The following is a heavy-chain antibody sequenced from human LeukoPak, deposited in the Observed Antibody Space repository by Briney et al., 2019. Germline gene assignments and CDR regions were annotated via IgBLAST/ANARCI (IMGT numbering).Heavy chain of an antibody. V-gene: IGHV3-53*01. CDR1: EFAVSNNY. Sequence: GGSLRLSCAASEFAVSNNYMSWVRQAPGKGLEWISVLYSGGTTYYADSVKGRFTISRDTPKNTLYLHMNSLRVEGTAVYYCARGRPFDIWGQGTMVTVSS. CDR2: LYSGGTT. CDR3: ARGRPFDI. J-gene: IGHJ3*02.